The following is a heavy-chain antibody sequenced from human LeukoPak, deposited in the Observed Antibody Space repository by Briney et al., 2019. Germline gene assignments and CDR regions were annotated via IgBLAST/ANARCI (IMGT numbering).Heavy chain of an antibody. CDR2: INPNRGGT. D-gene: IGHD5-18*01. J-gene: IGHJ5*02. Sequence: ASVKVSCKASGYTFTGYYIHWVRQAPGQGLEWMGWINPNRGGTTYAQNFQGRGTMTRDTPISTAYMELSRLTSDDTAVYYCAREEGHSPDPWGQGTLVTVSS. V-gene: IGHV1-2*02. CDR1: GYTFTGYY. CDR3: AREEGHSPDP.